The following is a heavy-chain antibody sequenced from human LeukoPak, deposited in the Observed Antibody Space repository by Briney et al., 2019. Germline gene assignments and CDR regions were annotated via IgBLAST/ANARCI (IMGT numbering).Heavy chain of an antibody. Sequence: SETLSLTCAVYGGSFSGYYWSWIRQPPGKGLEWIGRIYTSGSTNYNPSLKSRVTISVDTSKNQFSLKLSSVTAADTAVYYCARGPRYYYDSSGPRLDYWGQGTLVTVSS. CDR3: ARGPRYYYDSSGPRLDY. J-gene: IGHJ4*02. CDR1: GGSFSGYY. V-gene: IGHV4-59*10. D-gene: IGHD3-22*01. CDR2: IYTSGST.